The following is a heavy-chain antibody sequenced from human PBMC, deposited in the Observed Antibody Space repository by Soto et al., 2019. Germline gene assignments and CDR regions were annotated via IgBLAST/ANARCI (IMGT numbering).Heavy chain of an antibody. CDR2: INHSGSA. Sequence: QVQLQQSGAGLLKPSETLSLTCAVYGESFSGYIWTWIRQTPGKGLQWIGQINHSGSASYNPSLKSRIPLSVHTANSHFSVALSALTAADTAVYYCSRGHITGSHYSGGWYYFDSWGQGTQVTVSS. CDR1: GESFSGYI. CDR3: SRGHITGSHYSGGWYYFDS. J-gene: IGHJ4*02. D-gene: IGHD6-19*01. V-gene: IGHV4-34*01.